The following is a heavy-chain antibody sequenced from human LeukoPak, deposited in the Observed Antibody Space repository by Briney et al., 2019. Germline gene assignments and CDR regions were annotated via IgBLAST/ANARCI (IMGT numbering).Heavy chain of an antibody. CDR1: GYSISSGYY. Sequence: SETLSLTCTVSGYSISSGYYWGWIRQPPGKGLEWIGSIYHSGSTYYNPSLKSRVTISVDTSKNQFSLKLSSVTAADTAVYYCARGSLDRYCSSTSCYFSYYGMDVWGQGTTVTVSS. D-gene: IGHD2-2*01. CDR2: IYHSGST. CDR3: ARGSLDRYCSSTSCYFSYYGMDV. V-gene: IGHV4-38-2*02. J-gene: IGHJ6*02.